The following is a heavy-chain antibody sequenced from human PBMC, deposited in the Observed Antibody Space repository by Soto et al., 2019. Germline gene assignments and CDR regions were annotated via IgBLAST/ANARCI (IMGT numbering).Heavy chain of an antibody. CDR2: ISYGGSNK. CDR1: GFTFSSYG. Sequence: GGSLRLSCAASGFTFSSYGMHWVRQAPGKGLEWVTIISYGGSNKNYGDSVKGRFTVSRDNPGNTLSLQMNSLRPEDTGIYYCAKDWGGRLDFWGQGAWVTVSS. D-gene: IGHD7-27*01. V-gene: IGHV3-30*18. CDR3: AKDWGGRLDF. J-gene: IGHJ4*02.